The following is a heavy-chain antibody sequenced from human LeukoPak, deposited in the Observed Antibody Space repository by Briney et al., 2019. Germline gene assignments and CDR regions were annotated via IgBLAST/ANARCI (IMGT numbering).Heavy chain of an antibody. CDR1: GFTFSSYA. D-gene: IGHD3-3*01. V-gene: IGHV3-30*04. Sequence: GGSLRLSCAASGFTFSSYAMHWVRQAPGKGLEWVAVISYDVSNKYYADSVKGRFTISRDNSKNTLSLQMNSLRAEDTAVYYCARWGGQYDFWSGYYSFDYWGQGTLVTVSP. J-gene: IGHJ4*02. CDR3: ARWGGQYDFWSGYYSFDY. CDR2: ISYDVSNK.